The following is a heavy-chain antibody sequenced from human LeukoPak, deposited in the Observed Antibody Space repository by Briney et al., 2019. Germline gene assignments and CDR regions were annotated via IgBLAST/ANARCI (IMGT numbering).Heavy chain of an antibody. CDR2: INPNSGGT. CDR1: GYTFTGYY. V-gene: IGHV1-2*02. Sequence: ASVKVSCKTSGYTFTGYYMHWVRQAPGQGLEWMGWINPNSGGTNYAQKFQGRVTMTRDTSISTAYMELSSLRSEDTAVYYCARGGLGRELLIFDIWGQGTMVTVSS. J-gene: IGHJ3*02. D-gene: IGHD1-26*01. CDR3: ARGGLGRELLIFDI.